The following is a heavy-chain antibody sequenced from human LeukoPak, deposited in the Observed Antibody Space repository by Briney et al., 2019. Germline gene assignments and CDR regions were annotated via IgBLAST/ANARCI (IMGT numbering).Heavy chain of an antibody. CDR2: INHSGGT. CDR1: GGSFSGYY. Sequence: SETLSLTCAVYGGSFSGYYWSWIRQPPGKGLEWIGEINHSGGTNYNPSLKSRVTISVDTSKNQFPLKLSSVTAADTAVYYCARRGSGYGYYFDYWGQGTLVTVSS. CDR3: ARRGSGYGYYFDY. D-gene: IGHD6-19*01. V-gene: IGHV4-34*01. J-gene: IGHJ4*02.